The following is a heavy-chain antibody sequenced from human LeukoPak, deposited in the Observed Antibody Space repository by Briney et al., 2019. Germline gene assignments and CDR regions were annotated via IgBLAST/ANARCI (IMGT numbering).Heavy chain of an antibody. J-gene: IGHJ4*02. CDR1: GGSISTSY. Sequence: SETLSLTCTVSGGSISTSYWSWIRQPPGKGLEWIGYIYYSGSTNYNPSLNSRVTISIDTSKNQFSLKLTSVTAADTAVYYCASYRSGWYSSEFWGQGTLVTVSS. CDR2: IYYSGST. V-gene: IGHV4-59*01. CDR3: ASYRSGWYSSEF. D-gene: IGHD6-19*01.